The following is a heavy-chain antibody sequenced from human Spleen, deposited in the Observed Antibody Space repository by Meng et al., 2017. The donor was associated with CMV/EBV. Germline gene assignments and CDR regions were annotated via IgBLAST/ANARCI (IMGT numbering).Heavy chain of an antibody. Sequence: GGSLRLSYVVSGFNVSNHGMHWVRQAPGKGLEWVSFLQYDESYKLYADSVKGRFAISRDNSKNTLYLQMNSLRGEDTALYYCAKDQIVPVSSAAYYYNYGMDVWGQGTTVTVSS. D-gene: IGHD2-2*01. J-gene: IGHJ6*02. CDR3: AKDQIVPVSSAAYYYNYGMDV. V-gene: IGHV3-30*02. CDR2: LQYDESYK. CDR1: GFNVSNHG.